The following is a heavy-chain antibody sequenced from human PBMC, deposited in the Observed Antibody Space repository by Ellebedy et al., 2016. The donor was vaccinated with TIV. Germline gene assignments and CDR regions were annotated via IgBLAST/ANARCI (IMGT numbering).Heavy chain of an antibody. D-gene: IGHD1-26*01. CDR2: ITTDGSST. J-gene: IGHJ4*02. CDR3: GRARSGSELGY. Sequence: GESLKISCAASGFTFSSYWMHWVRHVPGKGLVWVSRITTDGSSTYYADSVKGRFTISRDNANNTLYLQMSSLRAEDTAMYYCGRARSGSELGYWGQGTLVTVSS. CDR1: GFTFSSYW. V-gene: IGHV3-74*01.